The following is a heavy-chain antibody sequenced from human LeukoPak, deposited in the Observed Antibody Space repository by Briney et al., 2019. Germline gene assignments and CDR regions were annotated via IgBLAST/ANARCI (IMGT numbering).Heavy chain of an antibody. J-gene: IGHJ4*01. Sequence: GGSLRLSCAASGFTFSSYAMHWVRQAPGKGLGWVAVISYDGSNKYYADSVKGRFTISRDNSKNTLYLQMNSLRAEDTAVYYCARVTDYDFWSGLDYWGQGTLVTVSS. V-gene: IGHV3-30-3*01. CDR2: ISYDGSNK. D-gene: IGHD3-3*01. CDR3: ARVTDYDFWSGLDY. CDR1: GFTFSSYA.